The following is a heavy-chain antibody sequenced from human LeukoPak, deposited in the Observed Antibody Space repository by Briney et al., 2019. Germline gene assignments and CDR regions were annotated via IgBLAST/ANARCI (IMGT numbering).Heavy chain of an antibody. V-gene: IGHV3-23*01. D-gene: IGHD6-19*01. CDR3: AKDQSRQQWLVPEGFDY. CDR1: GFTFSSYA. J-gene: IGHJ4*02. Sequence: PGGSLRLSCAASGFTFSSYAMSWVRQAPGKGLEWVSAISGSGGSTYYADSVKGRFTISRDNSKNTLYLQMNSLRAEDTAVYYCAKDQSRQQWLVPEGFDYWGQGTLVTVSS. CDR2: ISGSGGST.